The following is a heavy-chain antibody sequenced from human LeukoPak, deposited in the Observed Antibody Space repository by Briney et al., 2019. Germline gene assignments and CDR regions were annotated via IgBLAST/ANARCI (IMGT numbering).Heavy chain of an antibody. CDR1: GFTVSNKY. J-gene: IGHJ4*02. CDR2: IYSDGRT. Sequence: GGSLRLSCAASGFTVSNKYMTWVRQAPGKGLEWVSLIYSDGRTYYADSVKGRFTISRDNAKNSLYLQMNSLRAEDTAVYYCARDSDWAFDYWGQGTLVTVSS. CDR3: ARDSDWAFDY. V-gene: IGHV3-53*01. D-gene: IGHD3-9*01.